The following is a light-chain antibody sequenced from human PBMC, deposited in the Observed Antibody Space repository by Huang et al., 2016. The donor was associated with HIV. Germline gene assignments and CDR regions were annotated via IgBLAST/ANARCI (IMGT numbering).Light chain of an antibody. CDR2: TES. J-gene: IGKJ1*01. CDR1: KDISNY. V-gene: IGKV1-8*01. CDR3: QQYYTYPRGT. Sequence: AIRITQSPSSLSASAGDRVTITCRASKDISNYLAGYQQEPGKAPKLLIYTESTLQSVCPSRFSGSGSGTDFTLTIDSLQSEDFATYYCQQYYTYPRGTFGQGTKVEIK.